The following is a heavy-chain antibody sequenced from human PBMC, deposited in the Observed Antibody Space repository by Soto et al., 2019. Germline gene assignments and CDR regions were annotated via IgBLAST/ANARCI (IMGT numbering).Heavy chain of an antibody. CDR1: GYSISSGYY. J-gene: IGHJ3*02. CDR3: ARVYYYGSGSYPHAFDI. CDR2: IYHSGST. V-gene: IGHV4-38-2*01. Sequence: SETLSLSCAFSGYSISSGYYWGWIRQPPGKGLEWIGSIYHSGSTYYNPSLKSRVTISVDTSKNQFSLKLSSVTAADTAVYYCARVYYYGSGSYPHAFDIWGQGTMVTVSS. D-gene: IGHD3-10*01.